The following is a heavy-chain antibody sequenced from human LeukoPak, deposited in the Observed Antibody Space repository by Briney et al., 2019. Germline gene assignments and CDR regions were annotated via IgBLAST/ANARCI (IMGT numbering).Heavy chain of an antibody. Sequence: KASETLSLTCTVSGGSISSYYWSWIRQPPGKGLEWIGYIYYSGSTNYNPSPKSRVTISVDTSKNQFSLKLSSVTAADTAVYYCARVLSGYYYYGMDVWGQGTTVTVSS. CDR3: ARVLSGYYYYGMDV. CDR1: GGSISSYY. D-gene: IGHD3-10*01. CDR2: IYYSGST. V-gene: IGHV4-59*01. J-gene: IGHJ6*02.